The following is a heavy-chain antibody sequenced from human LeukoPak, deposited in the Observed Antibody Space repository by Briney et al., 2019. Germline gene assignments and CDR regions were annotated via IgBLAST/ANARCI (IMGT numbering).Heavy chain of an antibody. CDR3: ARGQYSTFDV. Sequence: SQTLSLTCAISGDSVSSNSVAWTWIRQSPSRGLEWLGRTYRRSTYYAVSLRGRITISPDTSNNQFSLHLNSVTPEDTAVYYCARGQYSTFDVWGQGTLVTVSS. D-gene: IGHD4-11*01. CDR1: GDSVSSNSVA. J-gene: IGHJ3*01. CDR2: TYRRST. V-gene: IGHV6-1*01.